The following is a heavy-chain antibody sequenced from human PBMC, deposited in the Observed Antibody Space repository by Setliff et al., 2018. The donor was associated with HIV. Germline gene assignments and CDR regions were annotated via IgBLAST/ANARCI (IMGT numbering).Heavy chain of an antibody. Sequence: SETLSPTCAVYGGSFSGYYWSWIRQPPGKGLEWIGEINHSGSTNYNPSLKSRVTISVDTSKNQFSLKLSSVTAADTAVYYCARVFGSGWYQRNRYYFDYWGQGTLVTVSS. CDR3: ARVFGSGWYQRNRYYFDY. V-gene: IGHV4-34*01. J-gene: IGHJ4*02. D-gene: IGHD6-19*01. CDR1: GGSFSGYY. CDR2: INHSGST.